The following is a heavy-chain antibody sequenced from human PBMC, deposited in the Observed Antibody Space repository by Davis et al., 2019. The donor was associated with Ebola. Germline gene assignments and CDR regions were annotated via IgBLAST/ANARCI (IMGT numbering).Heavy chain of an antibody. Sequence: GSLKISCAASGFTFSNYSMNWVRQAPGKGLEWVSYISSSGTTIYYADSVKGRFTMSRDNAKNSLYLQIHSLRAEDTALYYCARGYGTFDYWGRGTLVTVSA. CDR2: ISSSGTTI. D-gene: IGHD4-17*01. CDR1: GFTFSNYS. V-gene: IGHV3-48*04. CDR3: ARGYGTFDY. J-gene: IGHJ4*02.